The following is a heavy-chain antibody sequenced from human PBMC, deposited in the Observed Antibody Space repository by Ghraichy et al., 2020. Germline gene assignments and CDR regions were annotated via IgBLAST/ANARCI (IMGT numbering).Heavy chain of an antibody. CDR1: GGSISSGGYS. D-gene: IGHD3-22*01. CDR2: IYHSGST. J-gene: IGHJ4*02. V-gene: IGHV4-30-2*01. Sequence: SETLSLTCAVSGGSISSGGYSWSWIRQPPGKGLELIGYIYHSGSTYYNPSLKSRVTISVDRSKNEFSLKLSSVTAADTAVYYCARVPLSGYYYDYWGQGTLVTVSS. CDR3: ARVPLSGYYYDY.